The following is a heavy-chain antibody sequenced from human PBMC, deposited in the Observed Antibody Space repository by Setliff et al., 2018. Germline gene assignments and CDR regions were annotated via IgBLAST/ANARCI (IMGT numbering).Heavy chain of an antibody. D-gene: IGHD2-8*01. CDR1: GYTFTNYG. Sequence: ASVKVSCKASGYTFTNYGITWVRLAPGQGLEWMGWIFPKTGNTNYAHKLQGRVTMTTDTSTGTAYMELRSLRPDDTAVYYCLRLVRYCSRTSCQRTSGDEVWGQGTLVTVSS. V-gene: IGHV1-18*01. CDR2: IFPKTGNT. CDR3: LRLVRYCSRTSCQRTSGDEV. J-gene: IGHJ4*02.